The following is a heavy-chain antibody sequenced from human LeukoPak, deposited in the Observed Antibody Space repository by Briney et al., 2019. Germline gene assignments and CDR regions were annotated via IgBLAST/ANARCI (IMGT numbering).Heavy chain of an antibody. Sequence: GGSLRLSCAASGFTFSTSWMGWVRQTPGKGLEWVANIKQDGSGETYVDSVKGRFTISRDNAKNSLYLQMNSLRAEDTSVYYCTRGGGDCWGQGTLVTVSS. D-gene: IGHD3-16*01. CDR3: TRGGGDC. J-gene: IGHJ4*01. CDR2: IKQDGSGE. CDR1: GFTFSTSW. V-gene: IGHV3-7*01.